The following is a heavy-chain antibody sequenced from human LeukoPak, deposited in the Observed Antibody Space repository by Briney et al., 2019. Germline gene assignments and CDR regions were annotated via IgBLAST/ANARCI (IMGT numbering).Heavy chain of an antibody. V-gene: IGHV1-24*01. CDR2: FDPEDGET. CDR3: ARIQGSGWQTTIDY. J-gene: IGHJ4*02. D-gene: IGHD6-19*01. CDR1: GYTLTELS. Sequence: ASVKVSCKVSGYTLTELSMHWVRQAPGKGLEWMGGFDPEDGETIYAQKFQGRVTMTEDTSTDTAYMELSSLRSEDTAVYYCARIQGSGWQTTIDYWGQGTLVTVSS.